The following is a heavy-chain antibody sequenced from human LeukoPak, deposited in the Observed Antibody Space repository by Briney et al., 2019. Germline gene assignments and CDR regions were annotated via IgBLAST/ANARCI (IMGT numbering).Heavy chain of an antibody. V-gene: IGHV4-59*08. Sequence: SETLSLTCNVSGGSISSYYWSWIRQPPGKGLEWIGYIYYSGNTNYNPTLKSRVTISADTSKNQFSLKLSSVTAADTAMYYCARQRDNALSYFDYWGQGTLVTVSS. CDR2: IYYSGNT. CDR3: ARQRDNALSYFDY. D-gene: IGHD1-14*01. CDR1: GGSISSYY. J-gene: IGHJ4*02.